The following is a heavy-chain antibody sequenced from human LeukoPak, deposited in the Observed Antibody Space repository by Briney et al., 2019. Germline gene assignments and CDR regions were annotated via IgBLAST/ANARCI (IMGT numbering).Heavy chain of an antibody. V-gene: IGHV3-23*01. D-gene: IGHD3-22*01. J-gene: IGHJ4*02. CDR2: ISGSGGST. Sequence: GGSLRLSCAASGFTFSSYGMSWVRQAPGKGLEWVSAISGSGGSTYYADSVKGRFTISRDNSKNTLYLQMNSLRAEDTAVYYCAKAHSYYDSSGSIDYWGQGTLVTVSS. CDR1: GFTFSSYG. CDR3: AKAHSYYDSSGSIDY.